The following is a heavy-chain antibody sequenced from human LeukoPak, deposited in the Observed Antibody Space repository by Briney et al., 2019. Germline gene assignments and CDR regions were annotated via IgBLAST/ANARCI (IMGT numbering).Heavy chain of an antibody. V-gene: IGHV3-23*01. CDR3: ARSGGYSSGWTIFDY. Sequence: GGSLRLSCAVSGFTFSDYAMSWVRQAPGKGLDWVSVISGRGLSTYYADFVKGRFTISRDNSKNTLFLQMNSLRAEDTAVYYCARSGGYSSGWTIFDYWGQGTLVTVSS. J-gene: IGHJ4*02. CDR2: ISGRGLST. D-gene: IGHD6-19*01. CDR1: GFTFSDYA.